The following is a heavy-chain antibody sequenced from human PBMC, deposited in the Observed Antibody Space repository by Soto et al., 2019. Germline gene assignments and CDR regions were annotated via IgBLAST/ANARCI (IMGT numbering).Heavy chain of an antibody. J-gene: IGHJ6*02. D-gene: IGHD3-9*01. CDR1: GLTVSTNY. CDR3: ARDYDTSRGDWAYYGIDV. Sequence: EVQLVESGGGLVHPGGSLRISCAASGLTVSTNYMSWVRQAPGKGLEWVSIIYYGGTTYYADSVKGRFTISRDDSKNTLYLQMHSLRAEDTAVYYCARDYDTSRGDWAYYGIDVWGQGTTVTVSS. V-gene: IGHV3-66*01. CDR2: IYYGGTT.